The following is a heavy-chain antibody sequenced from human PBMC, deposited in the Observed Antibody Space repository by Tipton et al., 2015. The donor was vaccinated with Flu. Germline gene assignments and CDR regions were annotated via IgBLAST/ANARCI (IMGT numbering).Heavy chain of an antibody. Sequence: SLRLSCAASGFTFSSYAMHWVRQAPGKGLEYVSAISSNGGSTYYANSVKGRFTISRDNSKNTLYLQMGSLRAEDMAVYYCASGYDFWSGFDYWGQGTLVTVSS. J-gene: IGHJ4*02. CDR2: ISSNGGST. V-gene: IGHV3-64*01. CDR3: ASGYDFWSGFDY. D-gene: IGHD3-3*01. CDR1: GFTFSSYA.